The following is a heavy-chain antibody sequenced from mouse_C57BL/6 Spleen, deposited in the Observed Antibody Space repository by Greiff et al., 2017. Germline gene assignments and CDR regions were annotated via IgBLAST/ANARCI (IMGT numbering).Heavy chain of an antibody. J-gene: IGHJ2*01. CDR2: IDPSDSYT. CDR1: GYTFTSYW. V-gene: IGHV1-50*01. D-gene: IGHD1-1*01. Sequence: QVQLQQPGAELVKPGASVKLSCKASGYTFTSYWMQWVKQRPGQGLEWIGEIDPSDSYTNYNQKFKGKATLTVDTSSSTAYMQLSSLTSEDSAVYYCARSRLLITTGVEDYWGQGTTLTVSS. CDR3: ARSRLLITTGVEDY.